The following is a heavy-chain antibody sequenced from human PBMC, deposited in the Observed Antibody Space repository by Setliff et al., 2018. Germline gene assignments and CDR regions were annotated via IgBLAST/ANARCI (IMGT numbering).Heavy chain of an antibody. J-gene: IGHJ4*02. V-gene: IGHV4-38-2*02. Sequence: KPSETLSLTCTVSGYSISSGYYWGWIRQPPGKGLEWIGSIYHSGSTYYNPSLKSRVTISVDTSKNQFSLKLSSVTAADTAVYYCARATPVLIGAYYFDYWGQGTLVTVSS. D-gene: IGHD2-8*01. CDR2: IYHSGST. CDR1: GYSISSGYY. CDR3: ARATPVLIGAYYFDY.